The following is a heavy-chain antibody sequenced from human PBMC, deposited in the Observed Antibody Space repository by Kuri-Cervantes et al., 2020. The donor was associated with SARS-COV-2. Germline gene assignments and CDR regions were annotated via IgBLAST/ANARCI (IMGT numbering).Heavy chain of an antibody. V-gene: IGHV3-21*01. CDR1: GFTFSNAW. CDR2: ISSSSSYM. D-gene: IGHD6-6*01. J-gene: IGHJ4*02. CDR3: ARQGEADIAAPLRWFDY. Sequence: GESLKISCAASGFTFSNAWMSWVRQAPGKGLEWVSSISSSSSYMYYADSVKGRFTISRDNAKNSLYLQMNSLRAEDTAVYYCARQGEADIAAPLRWFDYWGQGTLVTVSS.